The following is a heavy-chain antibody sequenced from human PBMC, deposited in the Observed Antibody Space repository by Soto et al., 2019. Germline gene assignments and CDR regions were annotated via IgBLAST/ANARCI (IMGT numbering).Heavy chain of an antibody. CDR2: ISSSSSYI. Sequence: GGSLRLSCAASGFTFSSYSMNWVRQAPGKGLEWVSSISSSSSYIYYADSVKGRFTISRDNAKNSLYLQMNSLRAEDTAVYYCARGGVDYGDYVDRYWGQGTLVTVSS. V-gene: IGHV3-21*01. J-gene: IGHJ4*02. CDR1: GFTFSSYS. CDR3: ARGGVDYGDYVDRY. D-gene: IGHD4-17*01.